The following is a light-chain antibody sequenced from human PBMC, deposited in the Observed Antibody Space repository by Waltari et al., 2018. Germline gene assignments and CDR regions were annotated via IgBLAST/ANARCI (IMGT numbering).Light chain of an antibody. V-gene: IGLV4-69*01. CDR1: GGPSTYG. Sequence: QLVLTQSPSASTYLGASVTLTCTLSGGPSTYGTAWYPQQPEKGPRFLMQRHSDGSHIKGDGIPERFSCSSSGADRYLSISSLQSEDEADYYCQTWGTGIQVFGGGTKVTVL. J-gene: IGLJ3*02. CDR2: RHSDGSH. CDR3: QTWGTGIQV.